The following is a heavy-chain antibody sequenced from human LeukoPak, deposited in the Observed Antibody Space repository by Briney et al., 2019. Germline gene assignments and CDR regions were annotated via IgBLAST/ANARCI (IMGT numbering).Heavy chain of an antibody. CDR3: ARVWELSFDY. Sequence: GGSLRLSCAASGFTVSSNYMSWVRQAPGRGLEWVSVIYSGGSTYYADSVKGRFTISRDNSKNTLFLQMNSLRAGDTAVYYCARVWELSFDYWGQGTLVTVSS. CDR2: IYSGGST. D-gene: IGHD1-26*01. J-gene: IGHJ4*02. CDR1: GFTVSSNY. V-gene: IGHV3-66*01.